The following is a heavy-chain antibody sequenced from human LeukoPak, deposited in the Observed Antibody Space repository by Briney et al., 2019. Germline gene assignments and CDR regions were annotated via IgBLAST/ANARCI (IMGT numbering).Heavy chain of an antibody. V-gene: IGHV4-34*01. CDR3: ARVRGTAMAADYFDY. J-gene: IGHJ4*02. D-gene: IGHD5-18*01. Sequence: SETLSLTCAVYGGSFSGYYWSWLRQPPGKGLEWIGEINHSGSTNYNPSLKSRVTISVDTSKNQFSLKLSSVTAADTAVYYCARVRGTAMAADYFDYWGQGTLVTVSS. CDR2: INHSGST. CDR1: GGSFSGYY.